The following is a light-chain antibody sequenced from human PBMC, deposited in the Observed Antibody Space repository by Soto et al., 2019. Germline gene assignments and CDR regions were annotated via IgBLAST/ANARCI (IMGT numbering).Light chain of an antibody. CDR3: SSYTSATTDV. Sequence: QSVLTQPASVSGSPGQSITISCTGTSSDVGAYNYDSWYQQYPGEAPKVTIYDVSHRPAGVSNRFSGSKSGNTASLTISCLQTQDEADYYCSSYTSATTDVFGTGTKVTVL. V-gene: IGLV2-14*01. CDR1: SSDVGAYNY. J-gene: IGLJ1*01. CDR2: DVS.